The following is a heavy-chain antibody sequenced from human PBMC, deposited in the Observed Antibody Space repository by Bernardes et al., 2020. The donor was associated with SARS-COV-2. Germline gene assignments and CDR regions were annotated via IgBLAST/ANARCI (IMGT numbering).Heavy chain of an antibody. CDR2: ITTASDT. D-gene: IGHD6-6*01. V-gene: IGHV3-13*01. J-gene: IGHJ4*02. Sequence: GGSLILSCAASGFIFSSYDMHWVRQVTGKGLEWVSAITTASDTYYPDSVKGRFTISRDNAKTSLYLQMNSLRAEDTAVYYCARVRSGSSWGFDHWGQGTLVTVSS. CDR1: GFIFSSYD. CDR3: ARVRSGSSWGFDH.